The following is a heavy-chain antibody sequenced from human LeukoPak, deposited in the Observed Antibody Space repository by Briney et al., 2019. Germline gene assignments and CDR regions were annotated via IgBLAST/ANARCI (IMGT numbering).Heavy chain of an antibody. CDR1: GFTFSNYN. Sequence: GGSLRLSCAASGFTFSNYNMNWVRQAPGKGLEWVSYISSSGSTIYYADSVKGRFTTSRDNAKNSLYLQMNSLRAEDTAVYYCARKFKGSSVYYYMDVWGKGTTVTVSS. CDR3: ARKFKGSSVYYYMDV. D-gene: IGHD6-6*01. J-gene: IGHJ6*03. V-gene: IGHV3-48*04. CDR2: ISSSGSTI.